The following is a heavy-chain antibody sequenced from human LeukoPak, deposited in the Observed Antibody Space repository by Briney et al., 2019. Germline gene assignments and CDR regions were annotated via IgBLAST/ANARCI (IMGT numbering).Heavy chain of an antibody. D-gene: IGHD7-27*01. CDR2: INSGSSYM. CDR1: GFTFSSYI. CDR3: AREDDDWGPNTFDV. J-gene: IGHJ3*01. Sequence: GGSLRPSGAASGFTFSSYIMNWVRQAPGKGLERVSYINSGSSYMYYPDSVKGRFTISRDNAKNSLYLQMDSLRDEDTAVYYCAREDDDWGPNTFDVWGQGTVVAVSS. V-gene: IGHV3-48*02.